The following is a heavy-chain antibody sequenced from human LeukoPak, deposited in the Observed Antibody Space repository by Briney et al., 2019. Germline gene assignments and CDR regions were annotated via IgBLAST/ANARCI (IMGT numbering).Heavy chain of an antibody. CDR3: ARSLSSYGEGFDY. D-gene: IGHD4-17*01. Sequence: ASVKVSCKASGYTFTGYYLHWVRQAPGQGLEWMGWINPNSGGTNYAQKFQGRVTMTRDTSISTAYMELSRLRSDDTAVYYCARSLSSYGEGFDYWGQGTLVTVSS. CDR1: GYTFTGYY. CDR2: INPNSGGT. V-gene: IGHV1-2*02. J-gene: IGHJ4*02.